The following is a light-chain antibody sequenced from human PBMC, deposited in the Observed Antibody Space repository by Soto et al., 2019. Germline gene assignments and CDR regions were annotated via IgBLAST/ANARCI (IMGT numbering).Light chain of an antibody. Sequence: IHMTHSPPSLSASACYIVTITFLASQNIGDYLSWYQQRPGKAPKLLIYSSSILHSAASSRFSGGGSGTDFTLTIRSLQPEDFATYYCQQSHSIPLTFGQGTKVDIK. CDR3: QQSHSIPLT. CDR1: QNIGDY. V-gene: IGKV1-39*01. J-gene: IGKJ1*01. CDR2: SSS.